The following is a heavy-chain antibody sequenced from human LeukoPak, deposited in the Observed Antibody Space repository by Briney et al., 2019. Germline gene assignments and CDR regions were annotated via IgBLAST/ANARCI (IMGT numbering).Heavy chain of an antibody. CDR2: IYHSGST. J-gene: IGHJ5*02. V-gene: IGHV4-30-2*01. CDR1: GGSISSGGYS. Sequence: SQTLSLTCAVSGGSISSGGYSWSWIRQPPGTGLEWIGYIYHSGSTYYNPSLKSRVTISVDRSKNQFSLKLSSVTAADTAVYYCARGDTAMVNWFDPWGQGTLVTVSS. CDR3: ARGDTAMVNWFDP. D-gene: IGHD5-18*01.